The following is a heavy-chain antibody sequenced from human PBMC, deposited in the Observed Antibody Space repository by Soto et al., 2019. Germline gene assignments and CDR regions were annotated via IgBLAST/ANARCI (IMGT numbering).Heavy chain of an antibody. CDR2: IYWDDDK. CDR3: ARSGDYYESSGYINY. Sequence: QITLKESGPTLVKPTQTLTLTCTFSGFSLRTRGVGVGWIRQPPGKALEWLARIYWDDDKRYSPSLKSRLTITKDTAKNQVVLRMTNAGPGDSGTYYCARSGDYYESSGYINYWGQGTLVTVSS. V-gene: IGHV2-5*02. CDR1: GFSLRTRGVG. D-gene: IGHD3-22*01. J-gene: IGHJ4*02.